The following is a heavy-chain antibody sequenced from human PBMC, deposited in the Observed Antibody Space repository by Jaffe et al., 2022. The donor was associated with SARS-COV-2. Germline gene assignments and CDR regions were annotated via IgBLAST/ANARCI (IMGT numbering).Heavy chain of an antibody. CDR3: ARDPRKCSGGSCYSAGASHYWYFDL. V-gene: IGHV4-59*01. CDR2: IYYSGST. J-gene: IGHJ2*01. D-gene: IGHD2-15*01. Sequence: QVQLQESGPGLVKPSETLSLTCTVSGGSISSYYWSWIRQPPGKGLEWIGYIYYSGSTNYNPSLKSRVTISVDTSKNQFSLKLSSVTAADTAVYYCARDPRKCSGGSCYSAGASHYWYFDLWGRGTLVTVSS. CDR1: GGSISSYY.